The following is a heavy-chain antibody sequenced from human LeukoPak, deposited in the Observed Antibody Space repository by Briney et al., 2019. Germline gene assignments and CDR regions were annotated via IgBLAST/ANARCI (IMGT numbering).Heavy chain of an antibody. CDR2: IPYDGSNI. Sequence: GGSLRLSCAAFGFTFNSYAMLWVRLAPGKGLDWVAVIPYDGSNIYYADSVRGRFTISRDNSKNTLYLQMNSLRAEDTAVYYCARVEGDYTYTWGQGTLVTVSS. V-gene: IGHV3-30*04. D-gene: IGHD4-17*01. CDR1: GFTFNSYA. CDR3: ARVEGDYTYT. J-gene: IGHJ5*02.